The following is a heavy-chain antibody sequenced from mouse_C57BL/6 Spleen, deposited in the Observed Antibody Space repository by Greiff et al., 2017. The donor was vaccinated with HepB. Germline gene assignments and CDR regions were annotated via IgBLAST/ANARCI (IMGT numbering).Heavy chain of an antibody. J-gene: IGHJ2*01. CDR2: IDPSDSYT. D-gene: IGHD2-1*01. CDR1: GYTFTSYW. Sequence: QVQLQQPGAELVMPGASVKLSCKASGYTFTSYWMHWVQQRPGQGLEWIGEIDPSDSYTNYNQKFKGKSTLTVDKSSSTAYMQLSSLTSEDSAVYYCASTPYGNPFDYWGQGTTLTVSS. V-gene: IGHV1-69*01. CDR3: ASTPYGNPFDY.